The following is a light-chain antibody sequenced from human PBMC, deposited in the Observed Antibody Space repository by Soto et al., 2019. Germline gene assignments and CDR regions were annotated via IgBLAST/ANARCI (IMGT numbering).Light chain of an antibody. J-gene: IGLJ3*02. CDR3: TSYTSASTRV. Sequence: QSALTQPASVSGSPGQSITISCTGTSSDIGAYNYVSWHQQYPGKAPKLIIYEVIYRPSGVSDRFSGSKSGNTASLTISGLQAEDDADYYCTSYTSASTRVFGGGTKLTVL. V-gene: IGLV2-14*01. CDR1: SSDIGAYNY. CDR2: EVI.